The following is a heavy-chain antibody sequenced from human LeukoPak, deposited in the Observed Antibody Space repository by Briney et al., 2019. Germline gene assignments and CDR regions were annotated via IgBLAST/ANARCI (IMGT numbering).Heavy chain of an antibody. CDR1: GFTLTDYD. V-gene: IGHV3-11*01. J-gene: IGHJ6*03. D-gene: IGHD5-18*01. CDR2: ISSSSSTI. CDR3: ARDNVDTATPGQHYYYYYMDV. Sequence: PVRSLRLSCAASGFTLTDYDMSWIRQAPGQGLEWVSYISSSSSTIYYAGSVKGRFTISRDNAKNSLYLKMNSLRAEDTAVYYCARDNVDTATPGQHYYYYYMDVWGKGTTVTISS.